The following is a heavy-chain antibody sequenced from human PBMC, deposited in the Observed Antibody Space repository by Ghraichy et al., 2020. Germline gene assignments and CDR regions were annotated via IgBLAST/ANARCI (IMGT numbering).Heavy chain of an antibody. D-gene: IGHD6-13*01. J-gene: IGHJ5*02. CDR2: IYHSGST. V-gene: IGHV4-4*02. CDR1: GGSISSSNW. Sequence: SETLSLTCAVSGGSISSSNWWSWVRQPPGKGLEWIGEIYHSGSTNYNPSLKSRVTISVDKSKNQFSLKLSSVTAADTAVYYCARGFYSSSWEVENVWFDPWGQGTLVTVSS. CDR3: ARGFYSSSWEVENVWFDP.